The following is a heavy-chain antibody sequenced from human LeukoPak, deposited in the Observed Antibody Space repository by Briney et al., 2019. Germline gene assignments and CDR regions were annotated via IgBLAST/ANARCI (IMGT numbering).Heavy chain of an antibody. J-gene: IGHJ4*02. V-gene: IGHV1-8*01. CDR1: GYTFTSYD. D-gene: IGHD1-1*01. Sequence: ASVKVSCKASGYTFTSYDINWVRQATGQGLEWMGWMNPNSGNTGCAQKFQGRVTMTRNTSISTAYMELSSLRSEDTAVYYCARTKSPELTNNDYWGQGTLVTVSS. CDR2: MNPNSGNT. CDR3: ARTKSPELTNNDY.